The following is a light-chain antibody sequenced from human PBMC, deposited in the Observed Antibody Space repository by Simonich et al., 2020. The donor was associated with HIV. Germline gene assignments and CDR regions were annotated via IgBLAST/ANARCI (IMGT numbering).Light chain of an antibody. J-gene: IGKJ2*01. CDR1: QSVLYSSNNKNY. CDR3: QQYYSTPYT. V-gene: IGKV4-1*01. Sequence: DLVMTQSPDSLAVSLGERATINCKSRQSVLYSSNNKNYLAWYHQKPRQPPKLLIYVAATREAGVPDRFSGSGSGTDFTLTISSLQAEDVAVYYCQQYYSTPYTFGQGTKLEI. CDR2: VAA.